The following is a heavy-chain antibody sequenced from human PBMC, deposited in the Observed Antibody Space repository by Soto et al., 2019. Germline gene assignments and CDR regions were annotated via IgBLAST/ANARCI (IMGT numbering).Heavy chain of an antibody. Sequence: HPGGSLRLSCAASGFTFSSYAMSWVRQAPGKGLEWVSAISGSGGSTYYADSVKGRFTIPRDNSKNTLYLQMNSLRAEDTAVYYCAKDQGRYDFWSGYGVWGQGTTVTVSS. CDR2: ISGSGGST. CDR1: GFTFSSYA. CDR3: AKDQGRYDFWSGYGV. J-gene: IGHJ6*02. D-gene: IGHD3-3*01. V-gene: IGHV3-23*01.